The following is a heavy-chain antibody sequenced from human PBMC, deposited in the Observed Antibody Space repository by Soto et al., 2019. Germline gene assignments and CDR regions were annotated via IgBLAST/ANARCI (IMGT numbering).Heavy chain of an antibody. J-gene: IGHJ5*02. V-gene: IGHV1-46*01. Sequence: ASVKVSCKASGYTFTSTYMHWVRQAPGQGLEWMGVIDPNGGRTIYAEKFQGRLTLTRDTSTATDYMQLSSLRPEDTAMYFCARDQSYNDFYWWIDTWGQRTFVTAS. D-gene: IGHD3-3*01. CDR1: GYTFTSTY. CDR2: IDPNGGRT. CDR3: ARDQSYNDFYWWIDT.